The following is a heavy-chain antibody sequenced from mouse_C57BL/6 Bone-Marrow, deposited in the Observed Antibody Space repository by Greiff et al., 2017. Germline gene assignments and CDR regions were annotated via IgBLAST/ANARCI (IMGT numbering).Heavy chain of an antibody. J-gene: IGHJ2*01. CDR2: ISSGGDYI. CDR3: TRDIPLHIYYYGSSYFDY. D-gene: IGHD1-1*01. Sequence: EVQLVESGEGLVKPGGSLKLSCAASGFTFSSYAMSWVRQTPEKRLEWVAYISSGGDYIYYADTVKGRFTISRGNASNTLYLQMSSLKSEDTAMYYWTRDIPLHIYYYGSSYFDYWGQGTTLTVSS. V-gene: IGHV5-9-1*02. CDR1: GFTFSSYA.